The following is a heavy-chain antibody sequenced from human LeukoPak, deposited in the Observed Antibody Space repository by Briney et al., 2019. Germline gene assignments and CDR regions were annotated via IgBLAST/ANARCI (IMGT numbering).Heavy chain of an antibody. CDR2: IYYSGST. V-gene: IGHV4-59*11. CDR1: GGSISSHY. J-gene: IGHJ6*03. CDR3: ARASRAGGSSWIYYYMDV. D-gene: IGHD6-13*01. Sequence: SETLSLTCTVSGGSISSHYWSWIRQPPGKGLEWIGYIYYSGSTNYNPSLKSRVTISVDTSKNQFSLKLRSVTAADTAVYYCARASRAGGSSWIYYYMDVWGKGTTVTVSS.